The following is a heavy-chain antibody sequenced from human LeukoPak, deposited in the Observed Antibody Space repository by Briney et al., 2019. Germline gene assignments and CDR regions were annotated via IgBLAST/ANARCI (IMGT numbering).Heavy chain of an antibody. Sequence: ASVKVSCKVSGYTLTELSIHWVRQAPGKGLEWMGGFDVEDGETLYAQKFQGRVTMTEATSRDISHMELSSLTSEHTAIYSCVTEQAAAPGFDYYFDYWGQGTLVTVSS. V-gene: IGHV1-24*01. CDR3: VTEQAAAPGFDYYFDY. CDR2: FDVEDGET. J-gene: IGHJ4*02. CDR1: GYTLTELS. D-gene: IGHD6-13*01.